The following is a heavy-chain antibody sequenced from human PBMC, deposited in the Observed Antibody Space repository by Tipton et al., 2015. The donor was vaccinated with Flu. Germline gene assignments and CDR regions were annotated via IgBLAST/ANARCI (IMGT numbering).Heavy chain of an antibody. D-gene: IGHD5-24*01. J-gene: IGHJ5*02. CDR3: AREMGSLRRDGYKSPGGFDP. CDR2: IYYSGST. V-gene: IGHV4-59*01. CDR1: GGSISSYF. Sequence: TLSLTCTVSGGSISSYFWSWIRQPPGKGLEWIGYIYYSGSTNYNPSLKSRVTISVDTSKNQFSLKLSSVTAADTAVYYCAREMGSLRRDGYKSPGGFDPWGQGTLVTVSS.